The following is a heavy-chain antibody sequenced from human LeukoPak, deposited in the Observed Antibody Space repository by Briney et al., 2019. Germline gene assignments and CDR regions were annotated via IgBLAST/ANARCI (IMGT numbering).Heavy chain of an antibody. V-gene: IGHV4-61*02. CDR2: IYSNGWT. J-gene: IGHJ5*02. Sequence: SETLSLTCTVSGGSISTDLYYWTWIRQPAGKGLEWIGRIYSNGWTDYNPPLKSRVSISIDTSKNHFSLKMSLATATDTALYYCARGSGWNSFDPWGQGTLVTVSS. CDR3: ARGSGWNSFDP. D-gene: IGHD6-19*01. CDR1: GGSISTDLYY.